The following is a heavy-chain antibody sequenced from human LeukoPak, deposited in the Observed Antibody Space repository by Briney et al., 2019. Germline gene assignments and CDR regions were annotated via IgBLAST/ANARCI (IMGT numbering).Heavy chain of an antibody. J-gene: IGHJ4*02. Sequence: SVKGRFTISRDNAKNSLYLQMNSLRAEDTAVYYCARDGVVVPAAIADYWGQGTVVSVS. V-gene: IGHV3-21*01. D-gene: IGHD2-2*01. CDR3: ARDGVVVPAAIADY.